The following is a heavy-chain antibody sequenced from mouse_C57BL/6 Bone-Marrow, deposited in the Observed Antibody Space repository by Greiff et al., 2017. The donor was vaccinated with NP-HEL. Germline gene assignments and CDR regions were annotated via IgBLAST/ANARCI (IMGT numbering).Heavy chain of an antibody. V-gene: IGHV2-9-1*01. CDR3: ARNSYYSNYDYAMDY. CDR1: GFSLTSYA. Sequence: VKLMESGPGLVAPSQSLSITCTVSGFSLTSYAISWVRQPPGKGLEWLGVIWTGGGTNYYSAPKSRLSISKDNSKSQVFLKMNSLQTDDTASYYCARNSYYSNYDYAMDYWGQGTSVTVSS. D-gene: IGHD2-5*01. CDR2: IWTGGGT. J-gene: IGHJ4*01.